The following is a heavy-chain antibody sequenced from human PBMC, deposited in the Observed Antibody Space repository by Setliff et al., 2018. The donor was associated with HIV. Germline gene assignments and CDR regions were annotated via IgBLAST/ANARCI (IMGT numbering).Heavy chain of an antibody. D-gene: IGHD7-27*01. CDR1: GFSFSSYF. J-gene: IGHJ6*03. Sequence: PGGSLRLSCVASGFSFSSYFMHWVRQAPGKGLEWVAVISYDGSTKYCTDGRFTMTRDTSISTVYMELSRLRSDDTAVYYCVRDRTQQNWGSRGYYYMDVWGKGTTVTVSS. CDR2: ISYDGSTK. CDR3: VRDRTQQNWGSRGYYYMDV. V-gene: IGHV3-30*04.